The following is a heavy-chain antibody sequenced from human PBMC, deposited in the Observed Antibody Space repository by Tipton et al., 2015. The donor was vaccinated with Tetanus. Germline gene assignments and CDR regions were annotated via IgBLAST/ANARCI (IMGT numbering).Heavy chain of an antibody. Sequence: TLSLTCAVSGGSISSGGYSWSWMRQPPGKGLEWIAYIYDRGNPQYNPSLRSRVTISVDRSKNQFSLTLGSVTAADTAVYYCARDVGYGHVDYWGQGTLVTVSS. D-gene: IGHD5-18*01. CDR2: IYDRGNP. V-gene: IGHV4-30-2*01. CDR3: ARDVGYGHVDY. J-gene: IGHJ4*02. CDR1: GGSISSGGYS.